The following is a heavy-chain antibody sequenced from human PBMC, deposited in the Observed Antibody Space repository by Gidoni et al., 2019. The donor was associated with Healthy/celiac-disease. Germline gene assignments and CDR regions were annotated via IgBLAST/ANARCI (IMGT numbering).Heavy chain of an antibody. Sequence: QVQLVESGGGVVQPGRSLRLSCAAYGFTFSSYGMHWVRQAPGKGLEWLAVISYDGSNKYYADSVKGRFTISRDNSKNTLYLQMNSLRAEDTAVYYCAKDLYYDIVDYDYWGQGTLVTVSS. CDR2: ISYDGSNK. V-gene: IGHV3-30*18. CDR3: AKDLYYDIVDYDY. J-gene: IGHJ4*02. D-gene: IGHD3-22*01. CDR1: GFTFSSYG.